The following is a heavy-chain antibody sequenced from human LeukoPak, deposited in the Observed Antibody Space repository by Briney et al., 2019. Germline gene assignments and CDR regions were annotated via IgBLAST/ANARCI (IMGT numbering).Heavy chain of an antibody. CDR2: ISSSSSYI. CDR1: GFTFSSYS. J-gene: IGHJ4*02. V-gene: IGHV3-21*01. D-gene: IGHD6-19*01. Sequence: GGSLRLSCAASGFTFSSYSMNWVRQAPGKGLEWVSSISSSSSYIYYADSVKGRFTISRDNAKNSLYLQMNSLRAEDTAVYYCARDLEPYSSGAVGYWGQGTLVTVSS. CDR3: ARDLEPYSSGAVGY.